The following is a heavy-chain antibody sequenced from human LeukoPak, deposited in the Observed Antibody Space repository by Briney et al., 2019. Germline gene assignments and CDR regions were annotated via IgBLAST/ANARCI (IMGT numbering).Heavy chain of an antibody. CDR1: GFSLSTRGMR. Sequence: SGPALVKPPQTLTLTCTFSGFSLSTRGMRVSWIRQPPGKALEWLPRIDWDDDKFYSTSLKTRLTISKDTSKNQVVLTMTNMDPVDTATYYCARLGIYGGKRGYFDYWGQGTLVTGSS. D-gene: IGHD5-12*01. CDR3: ARLGIYGGKRGYFDY. J-gene: IGHJ4*02. CDR2: IDWDDDK. V-gene: IGHV2-70*04.